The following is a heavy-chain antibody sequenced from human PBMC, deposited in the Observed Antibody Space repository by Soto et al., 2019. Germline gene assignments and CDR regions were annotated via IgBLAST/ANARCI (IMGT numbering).Heavy chain of an antibody. Sequence: QVQLVHSGAEVKKPGSSVKVSCKASGGTFSSYTISWVRQAPGQGLEWMGRIIPILGIANYAQKFQGRVTITADKCTRTAHMELSSLRSEDTAVYYCARDEGLAYCGGDCYSWGQGTLVTVSS. CDR2: IIPILGIA. V-gene: IGHV1-69*02. D-gene: IGHD2-21*02. J-gene: IGHJ4*02. CDR3: ARDEGLAYCGGDCYS. CDR1: GGTFSSYT.